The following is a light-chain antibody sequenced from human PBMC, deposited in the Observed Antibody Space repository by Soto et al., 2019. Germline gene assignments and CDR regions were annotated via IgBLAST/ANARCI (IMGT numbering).Light chain of an antibody. CDR2: DVN. CDR3: CSYAGSYTVV. Sequence: QSALTQPRSVSGSPGQSVTISCTGTSSDVGGYNYVSWYQQHPGKAPKLMIYDVNKRPSGVPDRFSGSKSGNTASLTISGLQAEDEDYYYCCSYAGSYTVVFGGGTQLTVL. CDR1: SSDVGGYNY. V-gene: IGLV2-11*01. J-gene: IGLJ2*01.